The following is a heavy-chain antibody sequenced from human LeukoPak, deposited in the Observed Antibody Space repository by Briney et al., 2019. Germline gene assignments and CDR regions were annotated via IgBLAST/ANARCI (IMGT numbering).Heavy chain of an antibody. CDR3: ARDRRYCSGGSCYESDFDY. Sequence: ASVKVSCKASGYTFTGYYMHWVRQAPGQGLEWMGWINPNSGGTNYAQEFQGRVTMTRDTSISTAYMELSRLRSDDTAVYYCARDRRYCSGGSCYESDFDYWGQGTLVTVSS. CDR1: GYTFTGYY. CDR2: INPNSGGT. D-gene: IGHD2-15*01. J-gene: IGHJ4*02. V-gene: IGHV1-2*02.